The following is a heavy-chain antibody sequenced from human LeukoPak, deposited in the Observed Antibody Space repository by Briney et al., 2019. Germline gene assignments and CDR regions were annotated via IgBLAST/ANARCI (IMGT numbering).Heavy chain of an antibody. CDR2: IIPIFGTA. D-gene: IGHD2-2*01. CDR1: GGTFSSYA. CDR3: ARVSCSSTSCPSSAGDY. Sequence: ASVKVSCKASGGTFSSYAISWVRQAPGQGLEWMGGIIPIFGTANYAQKFQGRVTITADESTSTAYMELSSLRSEDTAVYYCARVSCSSTSCPSSAGDYWGQGTLVTVSS. J-gene: IGHJ4*02. V-gene: IGHV1-69*01.